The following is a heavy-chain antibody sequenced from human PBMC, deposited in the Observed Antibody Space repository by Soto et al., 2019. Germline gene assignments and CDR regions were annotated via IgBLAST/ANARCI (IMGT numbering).Heavy chain of an antibody. Sequence: GGSLRLSCAASGFTFSSYAMSWVRQAPGKGLEWVSAISGSGGSTYYADSVKGRFTISRDNSKNTLYLQMNSLRAEDTAVYYCANRNNSGSFIGDYYYYGMDVWGQGTTVTVSS. CDR2: ISGSGGST. J-gene: IGHJ6*02. D-gene: IGHD5-12*01. CDR3: ANRNNSGSFIGDYYYYGMDV. V-gene: IGHV3-23*01. CDR1: GFTFSSYA.